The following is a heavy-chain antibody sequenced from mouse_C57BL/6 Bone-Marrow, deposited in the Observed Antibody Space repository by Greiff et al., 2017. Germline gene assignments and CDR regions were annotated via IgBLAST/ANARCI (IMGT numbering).Heavy chain of an antibody. CDR3: TTHYYGSSYDAMDY. J-gene: IGHJ4*01. CDR1: GFNIKDYY. Sequence: EVQLQQSGAELVRPGASVKLSCTASGFNIKDYYMHWVKQRPEQGLEWIGRIDPEDGDTEYAPKFQGKATMTADTSSNTAYLQLSSLTSEDTAVYYCTTHYYGSSYDAMDYWGQGTSVTVSS. D-gene: IGHD1-1*01. CDR2: IDPEDGDT. V-gene: IGHV14-1*01.